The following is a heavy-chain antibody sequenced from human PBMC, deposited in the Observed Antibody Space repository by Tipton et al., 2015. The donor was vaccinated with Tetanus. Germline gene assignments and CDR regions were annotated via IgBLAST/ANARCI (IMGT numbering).Heavy chain of an antibody. Sequence: TLSLTCTVSGGSISSYYWSWIRQPPGKGLEWIGYIYYSGSTNYNPSLKSRVTISVDTSKNQFPLKLSSVTAADTAVYYCARVGDYGDYADYWGQGTLVTVSS. CDR3: ARVGDYGDYADY. V-gene: IGHV4-59*01. CDR2: IYYSGST. J-gene: IGHJ4*02. D-gene: IGHD4-17*01. CDR1: GGSISSYY.